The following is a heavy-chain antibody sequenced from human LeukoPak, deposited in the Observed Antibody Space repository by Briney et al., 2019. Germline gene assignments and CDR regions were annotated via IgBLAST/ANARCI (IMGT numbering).Heavy chain of an antibody. CDR1: GYTFTSYG. D-gene: IGHD3-10*01. CDR2: ISAYNGNT. CDR3: ARDPELLWFGELSTWGNAFDI. Sequence: ASVKVSCKASGYTFTSYGISWVRQAPGQGLEWMGWISAYNGNTNYAQKLQGRVTMTTDTSTSTAYMELRSLRSDDTAVYYCARDPELLWFGELSTWGNAFDIWGQGTMVTVSS. V-gene: IGHV1-18*04. J-gene: IGHJ3*02.